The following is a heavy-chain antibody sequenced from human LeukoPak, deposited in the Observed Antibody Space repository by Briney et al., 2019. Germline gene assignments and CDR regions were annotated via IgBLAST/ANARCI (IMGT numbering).Heavy chain of an antibody. J-gene: IGHJ4*02. D-gene: IGHD6-6*01. CDR2: IRSKAYGETA. Sequence: PGGSLRLSCTASGFTFGDYAMSWIRQAPGKGLEWVGFIRSKAYGETADYAASVKGRFTISRDDSKAIAYLQMNSLKTEDTAVYYCATGGPARPGFNYWGQGTLVTVSS. CDR1: GFTFGDYA. V-gene: IGHV3-49*03. CDR3: ATGGPARPGFNY.